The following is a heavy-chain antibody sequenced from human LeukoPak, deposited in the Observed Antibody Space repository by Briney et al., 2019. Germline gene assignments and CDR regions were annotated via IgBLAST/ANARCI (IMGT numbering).Heavy chain of an antibody. Sequence: GASVKVSCKASGYTFTGYYMHWVRQAPGKGLEWMGGFDPEDGETIYAQKFQGRVTMTEDTSTDTAYMELSSLRSEDTAVYYCATVPRGYSGYDSQKFDPWGQGTLVTVSS. D-gene: IGHD5-12*01. J-gene: IGHJ5*02. CDR2: FDPEDGET. CDR1: GYTFTGYY. CDR3: ATVPRGYSGYDSQKFDP. V-gene: IGHV1-24*01.